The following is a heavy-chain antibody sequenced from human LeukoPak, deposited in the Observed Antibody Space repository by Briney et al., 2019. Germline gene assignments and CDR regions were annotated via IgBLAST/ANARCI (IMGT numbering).Heavy chain of an antibody. D-gene: IGHD2-2*01. V-gene: IGHV4-59*01. Sequence: SETLSLTCTVSGDSISNYYWNWIRQPPGKGLEWIGYIYYSGSTNYNPSLKSRVTISVDTSKNQFSLKLSSVTAADTAVYYCARDCSSTSCYPPGFDPWGQGTLVTVSS. CDR2: IYYSGST. J-gene: IGHJ5*02. CDR3: ARDCSSTSCYPPGFDP. CDR1: GDSISNYY.